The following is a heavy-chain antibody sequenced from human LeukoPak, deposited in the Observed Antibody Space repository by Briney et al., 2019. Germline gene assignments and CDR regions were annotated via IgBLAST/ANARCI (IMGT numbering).Heavy chain of an antibody. V-gene: IGHV4-39*07. CDR1: GGSISSSSYY. D-gene: IGHD6-13*01. CDR3: ASWDGSSLVY. Sequence: SETLSLTCTVSGGSISSSSYYWGWIRQPPGKGLEWIGSIYYSGSTYYNPSLKSRVTISVDTSKNQFSLKLSSVTAADTAVYYCASWDGSSLVYWGQGTLVTVSS. CDR2: IYYSGST. J-gene: IGHJ4*02.